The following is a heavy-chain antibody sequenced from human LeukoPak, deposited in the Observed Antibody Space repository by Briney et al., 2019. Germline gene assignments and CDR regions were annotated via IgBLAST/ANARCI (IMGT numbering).Heavy chain of an antibody. CDR1: GGSISSGDYY. J-gene: IGHJ3*02. Sequence: SETLSLTCTVSGGSISSGDYYWSWIRQPPGKGLEWIGYIYYSGSTYYNPSLKSRVTISVDTSKNQFSLKLSSVTAADTAVYYCARDKYSSGWYFDAFDIWGQGTMVTVSS. CDR3: ARDKYSSGWYFDAFDI. D-gene: IGHD6-19*01. CDR2: IYYSGST. V-gene: IGHV4-30-4*01.